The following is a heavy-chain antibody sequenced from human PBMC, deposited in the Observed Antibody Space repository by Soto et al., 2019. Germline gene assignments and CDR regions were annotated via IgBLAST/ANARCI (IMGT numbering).Heavy chain of an antibody. V-gene: IGHV4-31*03. D-gene: IGHD6-13*01. CDR1: GGSISSGGYC. CDR3: ARDLIAAAGTSGQLWFDP. Sequence: PSETLSLTCTVSGGSISSGGYCWSWIRQHPGKGLEWIGYIYYSGSTYYNPSLKSRVTISVDTSKNQFSLKLSSVTAADTAVYYCARDLIAAAGTSGQLWFDPWGQGTLVTVSS. J-gene: IGHJ5*02. CDR2: IYYSGST.